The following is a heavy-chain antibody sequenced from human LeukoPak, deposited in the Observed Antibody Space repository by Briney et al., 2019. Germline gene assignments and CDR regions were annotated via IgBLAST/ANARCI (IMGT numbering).Heavy chain of an antibody. J-gene: IGHJ4*02. CDR2: INHSGGS. D-gene: IGHD1-26*01. V-gene: IGHV4-34*01. Sequence: PSETLSLTCAVYGASFRWYCWMWVRQSPGNVLEWIGEINHSGGSNYTPSLKSRVTISIDTSRSQLSLKLTSVTAADTAVYYCVMGQWEPKGTYWGQGTLVTISS. CDR1: GASFRWYC. CDR3: VMGQWEPKGTY.